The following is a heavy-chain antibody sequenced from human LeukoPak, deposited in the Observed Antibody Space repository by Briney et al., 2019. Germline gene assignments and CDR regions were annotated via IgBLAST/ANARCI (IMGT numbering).Heavy chain of an antibody. V-gene: IGHV1-69*06. CDR1: GYTFTSYG. CDR3: ARPGYYDSSGYLGGSI. J-gene: IGHJ3*02. CDR2: IIPIFGTA. Sequence: SVKVSCKASGYTFTSYGISWVRQAPGQGLEWMGGIIPIFGTANYAQKFQGRVTITADKSTSTAYMELSSLRSEDTAVYYCARPGYYDSSGYLGGSIWGQGTMVTVSS. D-gene: IGHD3-22*01.